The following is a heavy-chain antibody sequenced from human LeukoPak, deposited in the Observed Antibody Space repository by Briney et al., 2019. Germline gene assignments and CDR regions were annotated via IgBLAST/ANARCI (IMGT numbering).Heavy chain of an antibody. D-gene: IGHD5-12*01. J-gene: IGHJ3*02. CDR1: GFTFSSYA. CDR2: ISGSGGST. CDR3: AGAVDIAPKDLDI. Sequence: GGSLRLSCAASGFTFSSYAMSWVRQAPGKGLEWVSAISGSGGSTYYADSVKGRFTISRDNSKNTLYLQMNSLGAEDTAVYYCAGAVDIAPKDLDIWGQGTMVTVSS. V-gene: IGHV3-23*01.